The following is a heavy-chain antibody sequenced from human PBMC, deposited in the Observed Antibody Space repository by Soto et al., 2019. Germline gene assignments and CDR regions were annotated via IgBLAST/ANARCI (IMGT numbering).Heavy chain of an antibody. V-gene: IGHV4-31*03. Sequence: QVQLQESGPGLVTPSQTLSLTCTVSGISISDGGYYWSWIRQHPGKGLEWIGHIYYSVATYYNPSLKSRVTISVDTSKNQFSLELTSVTAADTAVYFCARGIHGDYVPFDYWGQGTLVTVSS. D-gene: IGHD4-17*01. CDR1: GISISDGGYY. CDR3: ARGIHGDYVPFDY. CDR2: IYYSVAT. J-gene: IGHJ4*02.